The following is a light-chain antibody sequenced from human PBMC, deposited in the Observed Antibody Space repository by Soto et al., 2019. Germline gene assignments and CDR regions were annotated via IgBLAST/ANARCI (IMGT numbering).Light chain of an antibody. CDR1: DSDVGGYNY. CDR3: SSFTNNNTPHVV. J-gene: IGLJ2*01. Sequence: QSALTQPASVSGSPGQSITISCTGTDSDVGGYNYVSWYQQHPGKAPKLMIYGVYNRPSGVSNRFSGSKSGNTASLTISGLQAEDEAGYYCSSFTNNNTPHVVFGGGTKLTVL. V-gene: IGLV2-14*01. CDR2: GVY.